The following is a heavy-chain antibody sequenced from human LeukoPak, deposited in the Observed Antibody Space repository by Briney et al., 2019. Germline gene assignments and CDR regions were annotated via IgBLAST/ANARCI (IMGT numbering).Heavy chain of an antibody. D-gene: IGHD5-24*01. CDR2: ISGSGNGT. J-gene: IGHJ4*02. V-gene: IGHV3-23*01. CDR1: GFTFSSYS. CDR3: ARRTMSAFDS. Sequence: GGSLRLSCAASGFTFSSYSMNWVRQAPGKGLEWLSGISGSGNGTYYADSVKGRFTISRDNSKNMVYLQMNGLTVEDAATYYCARRTMSAFDSWGQGTLLIVSS.